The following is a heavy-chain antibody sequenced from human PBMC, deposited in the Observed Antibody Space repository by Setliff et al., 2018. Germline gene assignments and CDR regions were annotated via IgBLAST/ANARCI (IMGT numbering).Heavy chain of an antibody. J-gene: IGHJ4*02. CDR2: ISNSGGEI. CDR1: GFTFNNYF. D-gene: IGHD6-25*01. Sequence: PGGSLSLSCVASGFTFNNYFMIWVRQAPGKGLEWVSSISNSGGEIHYADSVKGRFTISRDNPRSTLYLQMNSLRAEDTALYYCANYEQRPRNLDYWGQGTLVTVSS. V-gene: IGHV3-23*01. CDR3: ANYEQRPRNLDY.